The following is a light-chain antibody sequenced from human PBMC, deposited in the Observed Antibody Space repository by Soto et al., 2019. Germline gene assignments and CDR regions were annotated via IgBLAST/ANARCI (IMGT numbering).Light chain of an antibody. Sequence: QSALTQPRSVSGSPGQSVAISCTGISNYIGPYNYVSWYQQHPGKAPKLIIYDVDKRPSGVPYRFSGSKSGDTASLTISGLQPDDEADYYCCSYADTYEELGGGTKLTVL. CDR2: DVD. J-gene: IGLJ2*01. V-gene: IGLV2-11*01. CDR1: SNYIGPYNY. CDR3: CSYADTYEE.